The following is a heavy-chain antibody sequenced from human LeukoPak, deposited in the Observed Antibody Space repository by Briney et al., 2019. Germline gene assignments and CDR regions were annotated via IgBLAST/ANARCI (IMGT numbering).Heavy chain of an antibody. CDR2: IYTSGST. Sequence: SETLSLTCTVSGGSISSYYWSWIRQPAGKGLEWIGRIYTSGSTNYNPSLKSRVTMSVDTSKNQFSLKLSSVTAADTAVYYCARGSLGYCSSTSCYTFDYWGQGTLVTVSS. D-gene: IGHD2-2*02. CDR1: GGSISSYY. CDR3: ARGSLGYCSSTSCYTFDY. V-gene: IGHV4-4*07. J-gene: IGHJ4*02.